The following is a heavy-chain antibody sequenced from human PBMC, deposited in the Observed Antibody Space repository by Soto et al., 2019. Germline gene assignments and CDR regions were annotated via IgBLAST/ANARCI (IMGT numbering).Heavy chain of an antibody. CDR2: ISYDGSNK. Sequence: GGSLRLSCAASGFTFSSYGMHWVRQAPGKGLEWVAVISYDGSNKYYADSVKGRFTISRDNSKNTLYLQMNSLRAEDTAVYYCAKVPDFWSGYYYYYGMDVWGQGTTVTVSS. D-gene: IGHD3-3*01. V-gene: IGHV3-30*18. J-gene: IGHJ6*02. CDR3: AKVPDFWSGYYYYYGMDV. CDR1: GFTFSSYG.